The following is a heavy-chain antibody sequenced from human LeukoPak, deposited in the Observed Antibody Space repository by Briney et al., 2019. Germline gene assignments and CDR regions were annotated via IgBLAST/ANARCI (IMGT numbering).Heavy chain of an antibody. J-gene: IGHJ4*02. Sequence: GGSLRLSCEASGFTFGAYAMSWVRQAPGKGLVWVSRINSDGSSTSYADSVKGRFTISRDNAKNTLYLQMNSLRAEDTAVYYCAKTYYYDSSGYYDYWGQGTLVTVSS. CDR2: INSDGSST. D-gene: IGHD3-22*01. V-gene: IGHV3-74*01. CDR3: AKTYYYDSSGYYDY. CDR1: GFTFGAYA.